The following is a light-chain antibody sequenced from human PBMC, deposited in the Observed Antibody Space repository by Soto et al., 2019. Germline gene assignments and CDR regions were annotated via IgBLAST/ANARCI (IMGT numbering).Light chain of an antibody. J-gene: IGKJ3*01. CDR1: QGVRND. V-gene: IGKV1-17*01. CDR3: LQHNTYPFT. CDR2: LAS. Sequence: DIQMTQSPSSLSASVGDRVTITCRTSQGVRNDLGWYQQMPGKAPKRLIYLASTLHSGVPSRFSGSGFGTDFTLTISSLQPEDFATYYCLQHNTYPFTFGPGTKVDIK.